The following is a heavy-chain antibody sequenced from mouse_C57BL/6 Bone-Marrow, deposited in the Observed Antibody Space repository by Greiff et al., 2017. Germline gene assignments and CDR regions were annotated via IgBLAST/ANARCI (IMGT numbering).Heavy chain of an antibody. Sequence: QVQLQQPGAELVRPGTSVKLSCKASGYTFTSYWMHWVKQRPGQGLEWIGVIDPSDSYTNYNQKFKGKATLTVDTSSSTAYMQLSSLTSEDSAVYYCARDGYYDYFDYWGQGTTLPVSS. J-gene: IGHJ2*01. CDR3: ARDGYYDYFDY. V-gene: IGHV1-59*01. CDR2: IDPSDSYT. D-gene: IGHD2-3*01. CDR1: GYTFTSYW.